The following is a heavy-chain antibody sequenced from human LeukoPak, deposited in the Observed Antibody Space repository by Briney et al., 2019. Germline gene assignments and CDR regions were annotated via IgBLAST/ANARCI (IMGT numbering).Heavy chain of an antibody. D-gene: IGHD6-13*01. CDR3: ARDTAVGQQLLSPSDY. J-gene: IGHJ4*02. V-gene: IGHV1-2*06. CDR1: GYTFTGYY. CDR2: INPNSGGT. Sequence: ASVKVSCKASGYTFTGYYMHWVRQAPGQGREWMGRINPNSGGTNYAQKFQGRVTMTRDTSISTAYMELSRLRSDDTAVYYCARDTAVGQQLLSPSDYWGQGTLVTVSS.